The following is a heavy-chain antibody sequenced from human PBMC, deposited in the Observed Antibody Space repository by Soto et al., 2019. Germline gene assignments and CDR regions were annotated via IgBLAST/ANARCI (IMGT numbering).Heavy chain of an antibody. D-gene: IGHD3-10*01. CDR2: IRSKGSGGTS. Sequence: GGSLRLSCTASGFTFGDYAMSWVRQAPGKGLEWVGFIRSKGSGGTSEYAASVKGRFTFSRDDSKRIAYLQMNSLKIEDTGVYYCTRDQPITPWGQGTVVTVSS. CDR3: TRDQPITP. V-gene: IGHV3-49*04. CDR1: GFTFGDYA. J-gene: IGHJ3*01.